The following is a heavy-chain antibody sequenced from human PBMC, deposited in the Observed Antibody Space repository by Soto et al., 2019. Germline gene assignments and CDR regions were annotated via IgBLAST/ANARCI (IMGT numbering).Heavy chain of an antibody. V-gene: IGHV3-33*01. J-gene: IGHJ6*02. D-gene: IGHD3-3*01. CDR3: ARAAIFGGVMSGDYGMDV. CDR2: IWSDGSNK. Sequence: QVPLVESGGGVVQPGRSLRLSCAASRFTFSSYGMHWVRQAPGKGLEWVAVIWSDGSNKYYADSVKGRFTISRDNSKNTLYLQMNSLRAEDTAVYYCARAAIFGGVMSGDYGMDVWGQGTTVTVSS. CDR1: RFTFSSYG.